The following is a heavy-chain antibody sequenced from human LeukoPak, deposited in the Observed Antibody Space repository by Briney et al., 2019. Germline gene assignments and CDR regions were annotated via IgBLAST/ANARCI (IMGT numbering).Heavy chain of an antibody. Sequence: GGSLRLSCAASGFTFSDYYMSWIRQAPGKGLERVAFIRNDGSDKYYADSVKGRFTISRDNSRNTLYLQMNNLRSEDTAVYFCAKADTGYYMYYFVHWGQGTLVTVSS. CDR2: IRNDGSDK. D-gene: IGHD3-22*01. CDR3: AKADTGYYMYYFVH. CDR1: GFTFSDYY. J-gene: IGHJ4*02. V-gene: IGHV3-30*02.